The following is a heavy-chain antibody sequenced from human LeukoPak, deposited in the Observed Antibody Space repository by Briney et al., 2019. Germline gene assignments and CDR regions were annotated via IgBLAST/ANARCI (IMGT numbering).Heavy chain of an antibody. CDR2: INPNSGGT. CDR1: GYTFTGYY. D-gene: IGHD3-3*01. J-gene: IGHJ4*02. V-gene: IGHV1-2*02. Sequence: ASVKISCKASGYTFTGYYMHWVRQAPGQGLEWMGWINPNSGGTNYAQKFQGRVTMTRDTSISTAYMELSRLRSDDTAVYYCAREEYDFWSGFLGYWGQGTLVTASS. CDR3: AREEYDFWSGFLGY.